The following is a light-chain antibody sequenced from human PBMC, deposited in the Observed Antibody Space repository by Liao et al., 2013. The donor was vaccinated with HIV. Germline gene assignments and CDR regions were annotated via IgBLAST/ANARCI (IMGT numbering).Light chain of an antibody. J-gene: IGLJ2*01. Sequence: SYVLTQPPSVSVAPGKTARISCGGNNIGSKSVHWYQQKPGQAPVLVIFYDSDRPSGIPERFSGSKSGNTATLTISGTQPMDEAEYFCQAWDSSAEVVFGGGTKLTVL. CDR3: QAWDSSAEVV. V-gene: IGLV3-21*01. CDR1: NIGSKS. CDR2: YDS.